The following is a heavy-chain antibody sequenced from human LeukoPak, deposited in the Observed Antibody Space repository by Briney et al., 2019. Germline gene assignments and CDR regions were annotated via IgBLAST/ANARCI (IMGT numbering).Heavy chain of an antibody. CDR3: ARVVGGNYYGSETDDY. J-gene: IGHJ4*02. Sequence: ASVKVSCKASGYTFTGYYMHWARQAPGQGLEWMGWINPNSGGTNYAQKFQGRVTMTRDTSISTAYMEVSRLRSDDTAVYYCARVVGGNYYGSETDDYWGQGTLVTVSS. V-gene: IGHV1-2*02. CDR2: INPNSGGT. CDR1: GYTFTGYY. D-gene: IGHD3-10*01.